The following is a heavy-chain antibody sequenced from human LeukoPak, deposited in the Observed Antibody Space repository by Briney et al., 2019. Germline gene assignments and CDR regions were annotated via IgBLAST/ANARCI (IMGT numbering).Heavy chain of an antibody. D-gene: IGHD6-13*01. V-gene: IGHV1-2*04. Sequence: ASVKVSCKASGYTFTGDYMHWVRQAPGQGLEWMGWINPNSGGTNYAQKFQGWVTMTRDTSISTAYMELSRLRSDDTAVYYCARAGIAAISFDYWGQGTLVTVSS. CDR2: INPNSGGT. CDR1: GYTFTGDY. J-gene: IGHJ4*02. CDR3: ARAGIAAISFDY.